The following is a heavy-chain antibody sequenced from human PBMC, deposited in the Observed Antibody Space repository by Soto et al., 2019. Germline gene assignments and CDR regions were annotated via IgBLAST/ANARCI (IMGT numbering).Heavy chain of an antibody. V-gene: IGHV1-24*01. J-gene: IGHJ4*02. Sequence: ASVKVSCTVSGYTLTELAMHWVRQAPGKGLEWMGGFDPEDGETIYAQKFQGRVTMTEDTSTDTAYMELSSLRSEDTAVYYCATDPYYGSGSMYYFDYWGQGTLVTVSS. D-gene: IGHD3-10*01. CDR2: FDPEDGET. CDR1: GYTLTELA. CDR3: ATDPYYGSGSMYYFDY.